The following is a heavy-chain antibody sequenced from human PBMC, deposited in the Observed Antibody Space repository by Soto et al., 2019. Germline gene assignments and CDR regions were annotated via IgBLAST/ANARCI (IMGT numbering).Heavy chain of an antibody. J-gene: IGHJ4*02. V-gene: IGHV3-23*01. CDR3: AKDRLVGATYDY. D-gene: IGHD1-26*01. Sequence: EVQLLESGGGLVQPGGSLRLSCAASGFTFSSYAMSWVRQAPGKGLEWVSAISGSGGSTYYADSVKGRFTISRDNSKNTLYLQRNSLRAEETAVYYCAKDRLVGATYDYWGREPWSPSPQ. CDR1: GFTFSSYA. CDR2: ISGSGGST.